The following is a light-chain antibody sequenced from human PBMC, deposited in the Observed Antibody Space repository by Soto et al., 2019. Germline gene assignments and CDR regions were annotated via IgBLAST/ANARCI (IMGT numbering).Light chain of an antibody. CDR2: AAS. CDR3: QASYHNPRS. J-gene: IGKJ1*01. V-gene: IGKV1-39*01. CDR1: QRISMY. Sequence: PFSLSAAIGDRVTNSCRASQRISMYLKWYQQKPGKAPNLLIYAASNLQSGVASRFSGSGSGTDFTLTISSLQPEDFATYFCQASYHNPRSFGQGITVDI.